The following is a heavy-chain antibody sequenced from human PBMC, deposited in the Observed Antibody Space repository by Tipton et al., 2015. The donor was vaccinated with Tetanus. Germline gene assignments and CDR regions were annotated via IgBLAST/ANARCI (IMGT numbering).Heavy chain of an antibody. V-gene: IGHV1-18*04. CDR3: ARVTLRFLEWLLPLDY. Sequence: QLVQSGAEVKKPGASVKVSCKASGYTFTSYGISWVRQAPGQGLEWMGWISAYNGNTNYAQKLQGRVTMTTDTSTSTAYMELRSLRSVDTAVYYCARVTLRFLEWLLPLDYWGQGTLVTVSS. CDR1: GYTFTSYG. CDR2: ISAYNGNT. D-gene: IGHD3-3*01. J-gene: IGHJ4*02.